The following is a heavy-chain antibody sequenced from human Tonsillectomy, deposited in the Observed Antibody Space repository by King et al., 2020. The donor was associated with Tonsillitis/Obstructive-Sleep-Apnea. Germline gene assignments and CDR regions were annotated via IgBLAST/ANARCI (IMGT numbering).Heavy chain of an antibody. J-gene: IGHJ5*02. Sequence: QLVQSGAEVKKPGSSVKVSCKASGGTFSSYAISWVRQAPGQGLEWMGRIIPILGIANYAQKFQGRVTITADKSTSTAYMELSSLSSEDTAVYYCARATYSYDSSAYLNWFDPWGQGTLVTVCS. CDR1: GGTFSSYA. V-gene: IGHV1-69*04. CDR3: ARATYSYDSSAYLNWFDP. CDR2: IIPILGIA. D-gene: IGHD3-22*01.